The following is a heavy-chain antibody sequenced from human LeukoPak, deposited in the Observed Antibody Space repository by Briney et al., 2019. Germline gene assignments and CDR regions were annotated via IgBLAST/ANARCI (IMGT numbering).Heavy chain of an antibody. CDR3: ARDFRVGATFDAFNI. V-gene: IGHV3-64*01. J-gene: IGHJ3*02. Sequence: PGGSLRLSCAASGFTLSYYTMHWVRQAPGRGLEYVSGISSDGGSTYYANSVKGRFTISRDNAKNTLYLQMGSLRPEDMAVYYCARDFRVGATFDAFNIWGQGRMVIGSS. CDR2: ISSDGGST. D-gene: IGHD1-26*01. CDR1: GFTLSYYT.